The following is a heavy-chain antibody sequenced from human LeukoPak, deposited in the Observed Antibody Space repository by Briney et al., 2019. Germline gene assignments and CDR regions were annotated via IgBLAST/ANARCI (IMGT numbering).Heavy chain of an antibody. CDR2: INSEGSST. V-gene: IGHV3-74*01. J-gene: IGHJ4*02. CDR1: GFTFSSYW. D-gene: IGHD2-8*02. Sequence: GGSLRLSCAASGFTFSSYWMHWVRQAPGKGLVWVSRINSEGSSTIYADSVKGRFTISRDNAKNTLYLQINSLRAEATAVYYCARAPATNEWRCMDYWGQGTLVTVSS. CDR3: ARAPATNEWRCMDY.